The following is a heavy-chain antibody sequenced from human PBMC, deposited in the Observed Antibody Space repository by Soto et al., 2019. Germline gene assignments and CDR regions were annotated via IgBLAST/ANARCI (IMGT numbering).Heavy chain of an antibody. CDR1: GDSVSSNGAA. V-gene: IGHV6-1*01. CDR3: ARDPTGFHSAFFF. Sequence: QTLSLTCAISGDSVSSNGAAWNWIRQSPSRGLEWLGRTYYRSRWYSDYAPSVKSRITVNPDTSQNQFSLQLNSVTPEDTAIYYCARDPTGFHSAFFFWGQGTLVIFSS. J-gene: IGHJ4*02. CDR2: TYYRSRWYS. D-gene: IGHD3-16*01.